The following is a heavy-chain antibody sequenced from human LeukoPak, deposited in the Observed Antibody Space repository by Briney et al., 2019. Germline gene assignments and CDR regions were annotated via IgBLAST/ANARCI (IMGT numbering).Heavy chain of an antibody. D-gene: IGHD2-8*01. CDR2: IKQDGSEK. CDR3: ARGPRIVLMVYASLPPYYFDY. J-gene: IGHJ4*02. Sequence: PGGSLRLSCAASGFTFSSYWMSWVRQAPGKGLEWVANIKQDGSEKYYVDSVKGRFTISRDNAKNSLYLQMNSLRAEDTAVYYCARGPRIVLMVYASLPPYYFDYWGQGTLVTVSS. CDR1: GFTFSSYW. V-gene: IGHV3-7*01.